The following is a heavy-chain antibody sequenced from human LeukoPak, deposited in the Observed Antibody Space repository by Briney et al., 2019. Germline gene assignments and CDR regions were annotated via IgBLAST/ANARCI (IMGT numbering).Heavy chain of an antibody. CDR3: ARVGVNRLLWFGSQPTGGGYYYYMDV. CDR1: GFTFSSYS. Sequence: GGSLRLSCAASGFTFSSYSMNWVRQAPGKGLEWVSYISSSSSTIYYADSVKGRFTISRDNAKNSLYLQMNSLRAEDTAVYYCARVGVNRLLWFGSQPTGGGYYYYMDVWGKGTTVTVSS. D-gene: IGHD3-10*01. J-gene: IGHJ6*03. V-gene: IGHV3-48*01. CDR2: ISSSSSTI.